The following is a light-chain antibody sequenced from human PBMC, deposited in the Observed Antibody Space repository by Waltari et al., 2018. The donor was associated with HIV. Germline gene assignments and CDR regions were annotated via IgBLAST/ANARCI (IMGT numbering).Light chain of an antibody. Sequence: QSVLTQPPSASGTPGQRVTISCSGSSSNIGTNSVYWCQQLPGTTPKLLIYRSNQLPSGVPDRVSGSKSGTAGSLAISGLRSEDEADYYCAAWVFGGGTKLTVL. CDR3: AAWV. J-gene: IGLJ3*02. V-gene: IGLV1-47*01. CDR1: SSNIGTNS. CDR2: RSN.